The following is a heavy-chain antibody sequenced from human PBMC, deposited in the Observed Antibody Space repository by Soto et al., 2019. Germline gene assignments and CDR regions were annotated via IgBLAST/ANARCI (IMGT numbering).Heavy chain of an antibody. CDR1: GFTFSTYS. CDR3: AREGINNYNEYYFDS. V-gene: IGHV3-21*01. CDR2: ISGSGNYT. J-gene: IGHJ4*02. Sequence: GGSLRLSCAASGFTFSTYSMNWVREAPGKGLEWVSSISGSGNYTHYADFLRGRFTISRDNAKASLYLQMNSLRAEDTAVYYCAREGINNYNEYYFDSWGQGTVVTVSS. D-gene: IGHD4-4*01.